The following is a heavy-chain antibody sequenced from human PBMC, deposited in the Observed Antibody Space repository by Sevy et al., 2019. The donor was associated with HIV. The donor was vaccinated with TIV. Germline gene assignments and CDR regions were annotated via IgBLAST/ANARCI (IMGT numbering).Heavy chain of an antibody. CDR2: IYYSGST. Sequence: SETLSLTCTVSGGSISSYCWSWIRQPPGKGLEWIGYIYYSGSTNYNPSLKSRVTISVDTSKNQFSLKLSSVTAADTAVYYCARDQGGIAARRGYYYYGMDVWGQGTTVTVSS. D-gene: IGHD6-6*01. CDR3: ARDQGGIAARRGYYYYGMDV. J-gene: IGHJ6*02. CDR1: GGSISSYC. V-gene: IGHV4-59*01.